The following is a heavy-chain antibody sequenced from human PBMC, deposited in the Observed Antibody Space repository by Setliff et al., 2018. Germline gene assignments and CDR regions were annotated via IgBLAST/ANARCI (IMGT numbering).Heavy chain of an antibody. CDR2: IYSDGRS. J-gene: IGHJ1*01. CDR1: GASVINYY. V-gene: IGHV4-4*07. D-gene: IGHD4-17*01. CDR3: VRVGREYGDSGGHDVFRN. Sequence: KPSETLSLTCNVYGASVINYYWNWIRQSAGEGLEWLGRIYSDGRSSYNPSLKSRISMSLDASKNEIFLKMSSLTAADTARYYCVRVGREYGDSGGHDVFRNWGQGKMVTVSS.